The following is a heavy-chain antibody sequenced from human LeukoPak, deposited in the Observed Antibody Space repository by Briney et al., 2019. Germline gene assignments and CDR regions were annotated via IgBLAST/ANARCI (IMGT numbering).Heavy chain of an antibody. CDR3: AAQEGYSYGYSNWFDP. J-gene: IGHJ5*02. CDR1: GFPFSSYA. V-gene: IGHV3-23*01. D-gene: IGHD5-18*01. Sequence: GGSLRLSCAASGFPFSSYAMTWVRQAPGKGLEWVSSISGDGATTYHADSVKGRFTISRDNAKNTVYLEISILGAEDTAVYYCAAQEGYSYGYSNWFDPWGQGTLVTVSS. CDR2: ISGDGATT.